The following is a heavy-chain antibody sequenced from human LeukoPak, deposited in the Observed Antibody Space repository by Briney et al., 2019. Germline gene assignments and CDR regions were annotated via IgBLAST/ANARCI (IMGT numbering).Heavy chain of an antibody. CDR3: ARGVTTANPTNDY. Sequence: KPGGSLRLSCAASGFTFSGYSMNWVRQAPGKGLEWVSSISSSSSYIYYADSVKGRFTISRDNAKNSLYLQMNSLRAEDTAVYYCARGVTTANPTNDYRGQGTLVTVSS. D-gene: IGHD4-17*01. V-gene: IGHV3-21*01. CDR2: ISSSSSYI. CDR1: GFTFSGYS. J-gene: IGHJ4*02.